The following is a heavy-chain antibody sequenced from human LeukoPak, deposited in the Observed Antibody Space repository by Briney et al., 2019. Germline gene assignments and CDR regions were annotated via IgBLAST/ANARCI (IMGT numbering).Heavy chain of an antibody. Sequence: GGSLRLSCAASGFTLDDYAMHWVRQAPGKGLEWVSLISWDGGSTYYADSVKGRFTISRDNSKNFLYLQMNSLRAEDTALYYCAKDMGGGDLEPILVHWGQGTLVTVSS. CDR2: ISWDGGST. CDR3: AKDMGGGDLEPILVH. V-gene: IGHV3-43D*04. D-gene: IGHD2-21*02. J-gene: IGHJ1*01. CDR1: GFTLDDYA.